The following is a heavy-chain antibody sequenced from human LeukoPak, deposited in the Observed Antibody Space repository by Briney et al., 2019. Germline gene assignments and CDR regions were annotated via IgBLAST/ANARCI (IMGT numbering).Heavy chain of an antibody. D-gene: IGHD5-24*01. Sequence: ASVKVSCKASGYTFTRYYMHWVRQAPGQGREWRGIINPSGGSTSYAQKFQGRVTMTRDMSTSTVYMELSSLRSEDTAVYYCARDKGDGMDVWGKGTTVTVSS. V-gene: IGHV1-46*01. CDR2: INPSGGST. CDR3: ARDKGDGMDV. J-gene: IGHJ6*03. CDR1: GYTFTRYY.